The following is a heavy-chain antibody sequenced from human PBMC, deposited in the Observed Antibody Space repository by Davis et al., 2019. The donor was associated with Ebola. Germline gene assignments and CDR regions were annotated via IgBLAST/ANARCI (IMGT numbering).Heavy chain of an antibody. D-gene: IGHD6-13*01. J-gene: IGHJ5*01. V-gene: IGHV3-13*01. CDR1: GFTFRCYD. Sequence: GESPKTSCAASGFTFRCYDMHWVRQATGKGLEWVSAFGAAGDTYYPVSVKGRFTISRENAKNSLYLQMNRLRAEDTAVYYCARAGFGSTWFDCWGQGILVTVSS. CDR3: ARAGFGSTWFDC. CDR2: FGAAGDT.